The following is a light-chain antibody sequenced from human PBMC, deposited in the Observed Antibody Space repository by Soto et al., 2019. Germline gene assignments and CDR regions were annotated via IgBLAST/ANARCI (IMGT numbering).Light chain of an antibody. CDR3: SSYAGSNNLGV. Sequence: QSALTQPASVSGSPGQSITISCTGTSSDVGSYDLVSWYQHHPGTAPKLILYEVTKRPSGVSNRFSGSKSGNTASLTVSGLQAEDEADYYCSSYAGSNNLGVFGTGTKLTVL. CDR2: EVT. CDR1: SSDVGSYDL. V-gene: IGLV2-23*02. J-gene: IGLJ1*01.